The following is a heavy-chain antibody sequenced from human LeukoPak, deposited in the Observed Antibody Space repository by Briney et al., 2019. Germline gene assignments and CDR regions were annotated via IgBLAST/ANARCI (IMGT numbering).Heavy chain of an antibody. CDR3: AREDSSGGGFDY. Sequence: ASVKVSCKASGYTFTGYYMHWARQAPGQGLEWMGWINPNSGGTNYAQKFQGRVTMTRDTSISTAYMELSRLRSDDTAVYYCAREDSSGGGFDYWGQGTLVTVSS. D-gene: IGHD6-25*01. J-gene: IGHJ4*02. CDR2: INPNSGGT. CDR1: GYTFTGYY. V-gene: IGHV1-2*02.